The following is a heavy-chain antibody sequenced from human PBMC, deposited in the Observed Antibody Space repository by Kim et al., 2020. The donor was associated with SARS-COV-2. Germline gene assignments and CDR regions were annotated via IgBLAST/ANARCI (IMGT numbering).Heavy chain of an antibody. J-gene: IGHJ3*02. V-gene: IGHV1-46*01. CDR2: INPSDGST. Sequence: ASVKVSCKASGYTFSSYYMHWVRQAPGQGLEWMGIINPSDGSTSYSQKFQGRVTMTSDTSTNTVYMELNSPRSEDRAVYYCARSRQDRLPDDAFDIWGQGTMVTVSS. CDR1: GYTFSSYY. D-gene: IGHD2-15*01. CDR3: ARSRQDRLPDDAFDI.